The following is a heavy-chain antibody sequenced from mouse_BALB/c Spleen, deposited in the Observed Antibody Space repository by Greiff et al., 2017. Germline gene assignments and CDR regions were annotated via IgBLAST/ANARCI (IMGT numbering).Heavy chain of an antibody. CDR1: GYTFTSYW. V-gene: IGHV1-69*02. CDR2: IYPSDSYT. J-gene: IGHJ4*01. CDR3: TRSGSLYAMDY. D-gene: IGHD3-1*01. Sequence: QVQLKQPGAELVRPGASVKLSCKASGYTFTSYWINWVKQRPGQGLEWIGNIYPSDSYTNYNQKFKDKATLTVDKSSSTAYMQLSSPTSEDSAVYYCTRSGSLYAMDYWGQGTSVTVSS.